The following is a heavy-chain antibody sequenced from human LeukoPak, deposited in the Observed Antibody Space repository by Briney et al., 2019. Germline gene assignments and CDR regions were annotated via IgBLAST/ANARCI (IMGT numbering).Heavy chain of an antibody. CDR1: GGSFSGYY. D-gene: IGHD2-8*01. J-gene: IGHJ3*02. CDR3: ARVSPNGGKGDAFDI. CDR2: INHSGST. V-gene: IGHV4-34*01. Sequence: PSETLSLTCAVYGGSFSGYYWSWIRQPPGKGLEWIGEINHSGSTNYNPSLKSRVTISVDTSKNQFSLKLSSVTAADTAVYYCARVSPNGGKGDAFDIWGQGTMVAVSS.